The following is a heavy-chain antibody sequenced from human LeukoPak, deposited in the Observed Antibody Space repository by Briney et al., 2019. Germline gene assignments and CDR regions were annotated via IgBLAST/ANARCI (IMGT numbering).Heavy chain of an antibody. CDR3: ARRIAGARTDFDY. D-gene: IGHD6-19*01. J-gene: IGHJ4*02. Sequence: PGGSLRLSCAASGFTFSSYGMNWVRQAPGKGLEWVSYISGSSDIIYYADSVRGRFTISRDNAKNSLYLQMDSLRDEDTAVYYCARRIAGARTDFDYWGQGTLVTVSS. V-gene: IGHV3-48*02. CDR2: ISGSSDII. CDR1: GFTFSSYG.